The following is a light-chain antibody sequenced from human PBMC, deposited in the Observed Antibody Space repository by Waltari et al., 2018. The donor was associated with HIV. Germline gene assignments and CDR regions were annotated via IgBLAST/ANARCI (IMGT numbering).Light chain of an antibody. CDR1: DSDFGLYNF. CDR3: ASFTGDDTLL. Sequence: SAVTQPASVSGLPGQSITISCTGGDSDFGLYNFVSWYQQHPGRVPRLILYDVDSRAPGISDRFSGSRSGPTASLNISRLRAEDEADYYCASFTGDDTLLFDGGTKVTVL. CDR2: DVD. V-gene: IGLV2-14*03. J-gene: IGLJ3*02.